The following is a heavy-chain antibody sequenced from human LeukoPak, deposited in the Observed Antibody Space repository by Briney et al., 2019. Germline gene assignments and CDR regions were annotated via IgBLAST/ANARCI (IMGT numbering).Heavy chain of an antibody. CDR1: GFTFSSYA. V-gene: IGHV3-23*01. J-gene: IGHJ6*02. CDR2: IGANGCCP. CDR3: TKSTDLWFYGMDV. D-gene: IGHD3-9*01. Sequence: GGSLRLSCAASGFTFSSYAMYWVRQAPGKGREWVSAIGANGCCPNYADSVKGRFTISRDNSRNTLYLQMSSLRTDDTATYYCTKSTDLWFYGMDVWGQGTTVSVSS.